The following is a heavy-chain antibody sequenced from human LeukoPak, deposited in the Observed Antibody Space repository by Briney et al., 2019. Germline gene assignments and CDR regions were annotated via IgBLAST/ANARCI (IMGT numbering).Heavy chain of an antibody. CDR1: GFTFSSYG. CDR2: ISNNGGYT. V-gene: IGHV3-23*01. D-gene: IGHD5-12*01. CDR3: GRGSSGYDRDAFDI. J-gene: IGHJ3*02. Sequence: PGGSLRLSCAASGFTFSSYGMHWVRQAPGKGLEWVSAISNNGGYTYYADSVKGRFTISRDNSKNTLYLQMNSLRADDTAVYYCGRGSSGYDRDAFDIWGQGTMVTVSS.